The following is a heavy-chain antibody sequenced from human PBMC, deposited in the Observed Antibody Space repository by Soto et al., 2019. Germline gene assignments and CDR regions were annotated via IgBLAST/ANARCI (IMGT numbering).Heavy chain of an antibody. CDR1: GFTFSSYA. CDR2: ISGSGGST. Sequence: PGGSLRLSCSASGFTFSSYAMSWVRQAPGKGLEWVSAISGSGGSTYYADSVKGRFTISRDNSNNTLYLQMNSLRAEDTAVYYCAKEQGSTGQLHRYGMDVWGPGTTVTVSS. CDR3: AKEQGSTGQLHRYGMDV. D-gene: IGHD1-7*01. J-gene: IGHJ6*02. V-gene: IGHV3-23*01.